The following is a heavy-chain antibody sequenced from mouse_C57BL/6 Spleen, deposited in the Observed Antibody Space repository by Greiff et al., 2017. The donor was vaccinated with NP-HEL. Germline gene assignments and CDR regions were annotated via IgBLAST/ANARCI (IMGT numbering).Heavy chain of an antibody. CDR2: ISDGGSYT. D-gene: IGHD2-4*01. CDR1: GFTFSSYA. CDR3: AGYDYDEGTSMDY. J-gene: IGHJ4*01. V-gene: IGHV5-4*03. Sequence: EVRLVESGGGLVKPGGSLKLSCAASGFTFSSYAMSWVRQTPEKRLEWVATISDGGSYTYYPDNVKGRFTISRDNAKNNLYLQMSHLKSEDTAMYYCAGYDYDEGTSMDYWGQGTSVTVSS.